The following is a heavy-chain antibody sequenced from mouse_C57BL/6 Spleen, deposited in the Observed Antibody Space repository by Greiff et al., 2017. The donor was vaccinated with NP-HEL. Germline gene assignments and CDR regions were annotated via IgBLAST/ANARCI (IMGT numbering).Heavy chain of an antibody. Sequence: EVNVVESGGGLVKPGGSLKLSCAASGFTFSSYAMSWVRQTPEKRLEWVATISDGGSYTYYPDNVKGRFTISRDNAKNNLYLQMSHLKTEDTAMYYCAKEAYYYGSSPYAMDYWGQGTSVTVSS. V-gene: IGHV5-4*03. CDR3: AKEAYYYGSSPYAMDY. D-gene: IGHD1-1*01. CDR1: GFTFSSYA. J-gene: IGHJ4*01. CDR2: ISDGGSYT.